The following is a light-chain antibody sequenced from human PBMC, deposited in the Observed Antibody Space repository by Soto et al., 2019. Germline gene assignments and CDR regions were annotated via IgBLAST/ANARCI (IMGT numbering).Light chain of an antibody. CDR3: QHSATLLLT. J-gene: IGKJ4*01. V-gene: IGKV3-15*01. CDR1: QSLSSN. CDR2: ATS. Sequence: PGAGATLSGRASQSLSSNVAWYQQRPGQAPRLLIYATSSRASDVPARFSGSRSGAEFTLTISSLQSEDFAVYYCQHSATLLLTFAGGTKLDIK.